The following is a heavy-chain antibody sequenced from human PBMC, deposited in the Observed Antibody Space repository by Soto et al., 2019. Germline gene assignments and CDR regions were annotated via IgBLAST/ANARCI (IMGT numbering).Heavy chain of an antibody. CDR1: GDSVSSNSAA. Sequence: SQTLSLTCAIPGDSVSSNSAAWNWIRQSPSRGLEWLGRTYYRSKWYNDYAVSVKSRITINPDTSKNQFSLQLNSVTPEDTAVYYCARDGSSSWYPLGYFDYWGQGTLVTVSS. CDR3: ARDGSSSWYPLGYFDY. V-gene: IGHV6-1*01. CDR2: TYYRSKWYN. J-gene: IGHJ4*02. D-gene: IGHD6-13*01.